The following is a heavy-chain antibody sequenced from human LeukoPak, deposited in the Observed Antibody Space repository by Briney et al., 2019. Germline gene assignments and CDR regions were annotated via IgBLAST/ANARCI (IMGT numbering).Heavy chain of an antibody. CDR3: AKAPDSSGFPSYFDS. D-gene: IGHD3-22*01. J-gene: IGHJ4*02. CDR2: LSDSAVSS. V-gene: IGHV3-23*01. CDR1: GFTFSTFA. Sequence: GGSLRLSCAVSGFTFSTFAMNWVRQAPGKGQEWVSSLSDSAVSSYYADSVKGRFTISRDNSKNTLYLQMNSLRAEDTATYYCAKAPDSSGFPSYFDSWGQGTLVAVSS.